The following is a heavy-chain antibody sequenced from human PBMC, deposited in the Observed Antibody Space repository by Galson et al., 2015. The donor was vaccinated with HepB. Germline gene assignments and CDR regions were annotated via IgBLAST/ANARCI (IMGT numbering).Heavy chain of an antibody. J-gene: IGHJ3*02. D-gene: IGHD3-22*01. Sequence: QSGAEVKKPGESLRISCKGSGYSFTSYWISWVRQMPGKGLEWMGIIYPGDSDTRYSPSFQGQVTISADKSISTAYLQWSSLKASDTAMYYCARQGEYYYDSTEITDAFDIWGQGTMVTVSS. CDR2: IYPGDSDT. V-gene: IGHV5-51*01. CDR3: ARQGEYYYDSTEITDAFDI. CDR1: GYSFTSYW.